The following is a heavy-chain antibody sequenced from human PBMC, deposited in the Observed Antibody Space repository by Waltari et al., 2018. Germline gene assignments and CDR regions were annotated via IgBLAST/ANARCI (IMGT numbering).Heavy chain of an antibody. J-gene: IGHJ4*02. CDR3: ARGYYYGSGSYPYFDY. V-gene: IGHV1-46*01. Sequence: QVQLVQSGAEVKKPGASVKVSCKESGYTFTSYYMHWVRQAPGQGLEWMGIINPSGGSTSYAQKFQGRVTMTRDTSTSTVYMELSSLRSEDTAVYYCARGYYYGSGSYPYFDYWGQGTLVTVSS. D-gene: IGHD3-10*01. CDR2: INPSGGST. CDR1: GYTFTSYY.